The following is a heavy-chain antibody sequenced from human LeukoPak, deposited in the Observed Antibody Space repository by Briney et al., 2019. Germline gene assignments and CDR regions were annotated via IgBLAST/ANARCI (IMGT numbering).Heavy chain of an antibody. CDR1: GGSISSSSYY. V-gene: IGHV4-39*06. J-gene: IGHJ4*02. CDR2: IYYSGST. Sequence: SETLSLTCTVSGGSISSSSYYWGWIRQPPGKGLEWIGSIYYSGSTYYNPSLKSRVTISVDTSKNQFPLKLSSVTAADTAVYYCARERRFWSGYFLDYWGQGTLVTVSS. D-gene: IGHD3-3*01. CDR3: ARERRFWSGYFLDY.